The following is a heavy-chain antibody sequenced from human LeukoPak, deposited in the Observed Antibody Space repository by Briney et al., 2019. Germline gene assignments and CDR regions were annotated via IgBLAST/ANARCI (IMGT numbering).Heavy chain of an antibody. D-gene: IGHD2-2*01. CDR1: GFSFSSYS. V-gene: IGHV3-21*01. Sequence: KPGGSLRLSCAASGFSFSSYSMSWVRQAPGKGLEWVSFISRSSSDIYHADSVKGRFTISRDNAKNSLYLQMNSLGAEDTAVYYCARDLPAAVDWGQGTLVTVSS. J-gene: IGHJ4*02. CDR2: ISRSSSDI. CDR3: ARDLPAAVD.